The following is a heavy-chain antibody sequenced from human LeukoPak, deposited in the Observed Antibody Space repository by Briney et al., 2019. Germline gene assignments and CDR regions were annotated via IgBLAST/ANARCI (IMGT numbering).Heavy chain of an antibody. CDR2: IK. J-gene: IGHJ4*02. D-gene: IGHD3-10*02. V-gene: IGHV3-74*01. Sequence: PGGSLRLSCAVSGFTFNNEAMGWVRQLRGGGLEWVSTIKGRFTISRDNAKNTLYLQMNSLRAEDTAVYYCARGGLFAYYFDYWGQGTLVTVSS. CDR1: GFTFNNEA. CDR3: ARGGLFAYYFDY.